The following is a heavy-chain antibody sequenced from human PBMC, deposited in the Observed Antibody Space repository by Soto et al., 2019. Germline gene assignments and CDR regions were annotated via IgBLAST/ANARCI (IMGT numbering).Heavy chain of an antibody. Sequence: QVQLVQSGAEVKKPGSSVKVSCKASGGTFRSYVTSWVRQAPGQGLEWLGGIIPMYGTTYYAQTFQGRVTISADESTSTAFMELSSLRSEDTAVYYCARIGTLDRIDDYWGQGTLVTVSS. J-gene: IGHJ4*02. CDR3: ARIGTLDRIDDY. D-gene: IGHD1-26*01. CDR2: IIPMYGTT. V-gene: IGHV1-69*12. CDR1: GGTFRSYV.